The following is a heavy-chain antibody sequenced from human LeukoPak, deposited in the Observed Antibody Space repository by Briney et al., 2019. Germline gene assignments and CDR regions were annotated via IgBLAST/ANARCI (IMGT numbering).Heavy chain of an antibody. CDR1: GFTFSNYD. Sequence: AGGSPRLSCAASGFTFSNYDMHWVRQAPGKGLEWVSAISSSSSYIYYADSIKGRFTISRDNAENSLYLQMNSLRAVDTAVYFCARGEEKATITALDSWGQGTLVTVSS. J-gene: IGHJ4*02. CDR2: ISSSSSYI. CDR3: ARGEEKATITALDS. V-gene: IGHV3-21*01. D-gene: IGHD5-24*01.